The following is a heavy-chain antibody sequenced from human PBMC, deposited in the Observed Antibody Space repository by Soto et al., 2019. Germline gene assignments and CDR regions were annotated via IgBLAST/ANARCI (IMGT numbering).Heavy chain of an antibody. CDR3: AKSTYCAGDCYSKDFDA. V-gene: IGHV3-23*01. J-gene: IGHJ4*02. Sequence: DVQLLESGGGLVQPGGSLRLSYAVSGVTLSDYAMSWVRQAPGEGLEWVSSIRLAAGNTHYADSVRGRFTISRDNLKNILYLQMNYLRAEDTALYYCAKSTYCAGDCYSKDFDAWGQGTLVTVS. CDR2: IRLAAGNT. D-gene: IGHD2-21*02. CDR1: GVTLSDYA.